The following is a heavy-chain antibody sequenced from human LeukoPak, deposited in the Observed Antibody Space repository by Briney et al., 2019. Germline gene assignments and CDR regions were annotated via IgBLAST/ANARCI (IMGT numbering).Heavy chain of an antibody. Sequence: SETLSLTCTVSGYSISSDYYWGWIRQPPGKGLEWIGFIYHSGNTYYNSSLKSRVTISVDTSKNQFSLKLSSVTAADTAIYYCTREYGFMTTVFHAFDIWGQGTMVTVSS. V-gene: IGHV4-38-2*02. CDR3: TREYGFMTTVFHAFDI. J-gene: IGHJ3*02. CDR2: IYHSGNT. D-gene: IGHD4-17*01. CDR1: GYSISSDYY.